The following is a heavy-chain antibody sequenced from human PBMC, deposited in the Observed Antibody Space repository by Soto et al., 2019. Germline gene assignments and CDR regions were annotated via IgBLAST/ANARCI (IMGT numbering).Heavy chain of an antibody. J-gene: IGHJ4*02. CDR2: IKVDGSEK. CDR3: AGVAV. D-gene: IGHD6-19*01. Sequence: EVQLVESGGDFDQPGGSQRLSCAASGFTFSNYWMSWVRQAPGKGLEWVANIKVDGSEKYYVDSVKGRFTISRDNAKNSLYLQMNSLRAEDTAVYYCAGVAVRGQGTLVTVSS. CDR1: GFTFSNYW. V-gene: IGHV3-7*05.